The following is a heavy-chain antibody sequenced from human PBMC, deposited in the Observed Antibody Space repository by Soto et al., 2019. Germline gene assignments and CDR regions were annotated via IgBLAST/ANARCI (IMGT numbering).Heavy chain of an antibody. CDR3: ARDHRYGDYGMDV. CDR2: IYHSGST. D-gene: IGHD4-17*01. J-gene: IGHJ6*02. CDR1: GGSISSGGYY. Sequence: SETLSLTCTVSGGSISSGGYYWSWIRQHPGKGLEWIGEIYHSGSTNYNPSLKSRVTISVDKSKDQFSLKLSSVTAADTAVYYCARDHRYGDYGMDVWGQGTTVTVSS. V-gene: IGHV4-31*03.